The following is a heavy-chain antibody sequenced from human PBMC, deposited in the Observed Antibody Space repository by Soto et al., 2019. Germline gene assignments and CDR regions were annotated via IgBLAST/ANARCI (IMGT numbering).Heavy chain of an antibody. D-gene: IGHD1-26*01. CDR3: ARDNGGSYSNDYYYYYGMAV. Sequence: QVQLVQSGAEVKKPWSSVKVSCKASGGTFSSYAISWVRQAPRQGLEWMGGIIPIFGTANYAQKFQGRVTITADESTSTAYMELSSLRSEDTAVYYCARDNGGSYSNDYYYYYGMAVWGQGTTVTVSS. J-gene: IGHJ6*02. CDR2: IIPIFGTA. V-gene: IGHV1-69*01. CDR1: GGTFSSYA.